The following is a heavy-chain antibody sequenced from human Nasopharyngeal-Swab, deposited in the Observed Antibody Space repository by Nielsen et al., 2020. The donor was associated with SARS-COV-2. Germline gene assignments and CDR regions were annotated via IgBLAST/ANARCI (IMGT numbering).Heavy chain of an antibody. J-gene: IGHJ6*02. V-gene: IGHV3-7*01. Sequence: GEALKISCAASGFTFSSYWMSWVRQAPGKGLEWVANIKQDGSEKCYVDSVKGRFTISRDNAKNSLYLQMNSLRAEDTAVYYCAREPYSSSSQGGYYYGMDVWGQGTTVTVSS. CDR3: AREPYSSSSQGGYYYGMDV. CDR2: IKQDGSEK. CDR1: GFTFSSYW. D-gene: IGHD6-13*01.